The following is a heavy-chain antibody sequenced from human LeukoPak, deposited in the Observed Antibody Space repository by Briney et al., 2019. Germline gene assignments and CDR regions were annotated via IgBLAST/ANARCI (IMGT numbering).Heavy chain of an antibody. J-gene: IGHJ4*02. CDR1: GGSISSYY. D-gene: IGHD1-1*01. V-gene: IGHV4-4*07. Sequence: PSETLSLTCTVSGGSISSYYWSWIRQPAGKGLEWIGRIYTSGSTNYNPSLKSRVTMSVDTSKNQFSLKLSSVTAADTAVYYCARDTPGYDLYYFDYWGQGTLVTVPS. CDR2: IYTSGST. CDR3: ARDTPGYDLYYFDY.